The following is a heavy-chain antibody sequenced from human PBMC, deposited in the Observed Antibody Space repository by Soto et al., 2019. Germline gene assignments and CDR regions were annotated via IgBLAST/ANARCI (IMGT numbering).Heavy chain of an antibody. CDR1: GFTFSSYR. CDR3: ARGTPVRTTVITPAEYFQH. CDR2: IISSSSYI. J-gene: IGHJ1*01. Sequence: GGSLRLSCAASGFTFSSYRMNWVRQAPGKGLECVSSIISSSSYIYYADSVKGRFTISRDNAKNSLYLQMNSLRAEDTAVYYCARGTPVRTTVITPAEYFQHWGQGTLVTVSS. V-gene: IGHV3-21*01. D-gene: IGHD4-17*01.